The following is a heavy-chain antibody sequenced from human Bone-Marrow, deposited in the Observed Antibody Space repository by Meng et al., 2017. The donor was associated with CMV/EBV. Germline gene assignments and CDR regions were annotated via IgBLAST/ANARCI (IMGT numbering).Heavy chain of an antibody. V-gene: IGHV4-34*01. Sequence: GSLRLSCAVYGGSFSGYYWSWIRQPPGKGLEWIGEINHSGSTNYNPPLKSRVTISVDTSKNQFPLKLSSVTAADTAVYYCARGVHGMDVWGQGTTVTSP. CDR3: ARGVHGMDV. CDR1: GGSFSGYY. J-gene: IGHJ6*02. CDR2: INHSGST.